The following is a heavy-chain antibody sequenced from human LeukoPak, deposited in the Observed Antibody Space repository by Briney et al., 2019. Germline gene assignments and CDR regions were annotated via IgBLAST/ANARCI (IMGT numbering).Heavy chain of an antibody. V-gene: IGHV3-23*01. J-gene: IGHJ4*02. CDR3: ASTPRLYYYGSGSFFGY. Sequence: GGSLRLSCSASGFTSSIYAMNWVRQAPGKGLEWVSAISGGGDSTYYADSVKGRFTISRGNSKNTLYLQMNSLRAGDTAIYYCASTPRLYYYGSGSFFGYWGQGTLVTVSS. D-gene: IGHD3-10*01. CDR1: GFTSSIYA. CDR2: ISGGGDST.